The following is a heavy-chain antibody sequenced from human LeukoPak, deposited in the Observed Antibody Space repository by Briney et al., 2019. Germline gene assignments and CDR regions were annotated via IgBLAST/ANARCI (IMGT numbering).Heavy chain of an antibody. Sequence: PGGSLRLSCAASGFTFSSYGMHWVRQAPGKGLEWVAFVRYDETTKFYADSVKGRFTISRDNSKTTLYLQMNSLRAEDTAVYYCAREEGRYYYGMDVWGQGTTVTVSS. J-gene: IGHJ6*02. D-gene: IGHD3-10*01. CDR3: AREEGRYYYGMDV. V-gene: IGHV3-30*02. CDR2: VRYDETTK. CDR1: GFTFSSYG.